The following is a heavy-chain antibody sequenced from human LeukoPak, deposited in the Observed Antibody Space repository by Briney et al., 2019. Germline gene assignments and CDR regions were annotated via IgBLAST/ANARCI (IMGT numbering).Heavy chain of an antibody. V-gene: IGHV3-33*01. CDR2: IWYDGSNK. J-gene: IGHJ6*02. CDR1: GFTFSSYG. Sequence: GRSLRLSCAASGFTFSSYGMHWVRQAPGKGLEWVAVIWYDGSNKYYAGSVKGRFTISRDNSKNTLYLQMNSLRAEDTAVYYCARIATPQRVYGMDVWGQGTTVTVSS. D-gene: IGHD6-13*01. CDR3: ARIATPQRVYGMDV.